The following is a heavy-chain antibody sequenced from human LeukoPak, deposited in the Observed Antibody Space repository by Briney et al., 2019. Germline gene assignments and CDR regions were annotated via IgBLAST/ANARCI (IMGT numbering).Heavy chain of an antibody. J-gene: IGHJ4*02. D-gene: IGHD6-13*01. CDR3: AKDRAAGSLGYFDY. CDR1: GFTFSSYG. V-gene: IGHV3-30*18. Sequence: GGSLRLSCAASGFTFSSYGMHWVRQAPGKGLEWVAVISYDGSNKYYADSVKGRFTISRDNSKNTLYLQMNSLRAEDTAVYYRAKDRAAGSLGYFDYWGQGTLVTVSS. CDR2: ISYDGSNK.